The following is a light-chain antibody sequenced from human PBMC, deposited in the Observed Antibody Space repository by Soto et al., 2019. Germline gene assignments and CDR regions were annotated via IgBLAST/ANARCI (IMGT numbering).Light chain of an antibody. J-gene: IGKJ2*01. Sequence: EIVLTQSPGTLSLSPGERATLSCRASQSVSSNDLAWYQQKPGQAPRLLIYGSSSRATGIPDSFSGSGSGTDFTLTISRLEPEDFAVYFCYLYGGSPPHTFGQGTKVEIK. CDR3: YLYGGSPPHT. CDR2: GSS. CDR1: QSVSSND. V-gene: IGKV3-20*01.